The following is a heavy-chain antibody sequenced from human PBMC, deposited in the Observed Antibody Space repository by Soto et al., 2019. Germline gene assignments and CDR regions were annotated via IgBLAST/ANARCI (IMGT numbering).Heavy chain of an antibody. J-gene: IGHJ4*02. CDR3: AKDAYTPIRTTAHDSGGLDH. CDR1: GFTFRFYD. D-gene: IGHD4-4*01. V-gene: IGHV3-30*18. Sequence: GGSLRLSCATSGFTFRFYDMHWVRQAPGKGLEWVAIISRDGNNKDYGDSVKGRFTISRDNSKNTLYLQMNSLRGEDTAVYYCAKDAYTPIRTTAHDSGGLDHWGRGTLVTVAS. CDR2: ISRDGNNK.